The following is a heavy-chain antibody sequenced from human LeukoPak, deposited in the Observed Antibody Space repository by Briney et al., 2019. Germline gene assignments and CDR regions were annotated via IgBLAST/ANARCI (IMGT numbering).Heavy chain of an antibody. CDR1: GFIFSTYN. Sequence: GGSLRLSCAASGFIFSTYNMNWVRQAPGKGLEWVSSIISTSDTYYADSVRGRFTISRDNAKNSLYLQMNSLRAEDTAIYYCASVRSGDTRDFDYWGQGTLVTVSS. D-gene: IGHD4-17*01. J-gene: IGHJ4*02. V-gene: IGHV3-21*01. CDR2: IISTSDT. CDR3: ASVRSGDTRDFDY.